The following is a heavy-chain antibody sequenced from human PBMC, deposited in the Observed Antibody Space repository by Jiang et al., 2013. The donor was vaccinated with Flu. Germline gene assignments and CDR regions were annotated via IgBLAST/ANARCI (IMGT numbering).Heavy chain of an antibody. Sequence: SGAEVKKPGASVKVSCKASGYTFTSYFMHWVRQAPGQGLEWMGIINTSGGSTSYAQRFQGRVTMTRDTSASTVYMELSSLKSEDTAVYYCARPGGSNYYYFGMDVWGQGTTVTVSS. D-gene: IGHD1-26*01. CDR1: GYTFTSYF. V-gene: IGHV1-46*03. CDR2: INTSGGST. J-gene: IGHJ6*02. CDR3: ARPGGSNYYYFGMDV.